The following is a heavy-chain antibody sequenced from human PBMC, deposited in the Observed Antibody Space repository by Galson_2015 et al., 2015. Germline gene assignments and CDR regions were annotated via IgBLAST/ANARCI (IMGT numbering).Heavy chain of an antibody. CDR2: IYYSGST. CDR1: GGSISSGGYY. J-gene: IGHJ3*02. D-gene: IGHD6-13*01. Sequence: PLSLTCTVSGGSISSGGYYWSWIRQHPGKGLEWIGYIYYSGSTYYNPSLKSRVTISVDASKNQFSLKLSSVTAADTAVYYCARAHDSSSWYSGGIIDAFDIWGQGTMVTVSS. CDR3: ARAHDSSSWYSGGIIDAFDI. V-gene: IGHV4-31*03.